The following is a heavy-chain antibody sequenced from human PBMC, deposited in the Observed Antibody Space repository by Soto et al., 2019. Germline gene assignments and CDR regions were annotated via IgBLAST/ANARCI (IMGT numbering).Heavy chain of an antibody. Sequence: EVQLEESGGALVQPGRSLRLSCAASGFTFDDYAMYWVRQVLGKGLEWVSSISWNSGNIGYADSVKGRFTTSRDNAENSLYLQMNSLRPEDTALYSCLRSKGGSSYGTPFDYWGQGTLVTVSS. D-gene: IGHD5-12*01. V-gene: IGHV3-9*01. CDR2: ISWNSGNI. J-gene: IGHJ4*02. CDR3: LRSKGGSSYGTPFDY. CDR1: GFTFDDYA.